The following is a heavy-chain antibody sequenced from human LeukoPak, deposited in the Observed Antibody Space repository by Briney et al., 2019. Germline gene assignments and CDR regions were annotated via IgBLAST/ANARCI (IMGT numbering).Heavy chain of an antibody. D-gene: IGHD3-22*01. Sequence: ASVKVSCKVSGYTLTELSMHWVRQAPGQGLEWMGIINPSGGSTSYAQKFQGRVTMTRDTSTSTVYMELSSLRSEDTAVYYCARQDPNYDSSGGPDYWGQGTLVTVSS. CDR2: INPSGGST. CDR3: ARQDPNYDSSGGPDY. J-gene: IGHJ4*02. CDR1: GYTLTELS. V-gene: IGHV1-46*01.